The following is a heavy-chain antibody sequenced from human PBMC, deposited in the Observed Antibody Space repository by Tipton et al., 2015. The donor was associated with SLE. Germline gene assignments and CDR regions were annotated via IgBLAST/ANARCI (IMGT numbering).Heavy chain of an antibody. CDR3: ARDLYSGNYPRGYFDD. D-gene: IGHD1-26*01. V-gene: IGHV3-30*04. Sequence: SLRLSCAASGFTFSSITMHWVRQAPGKGLEWVAVISYDGSNNYYADSVKGRFTLSRDNSKNTLYLQMNSLRTEDTAVYYCARDLYSGNYPRGYFDDCGQGTLVTVSS. CDR1: GFTFSSIT. J-gene: IGHJ4*02. CDR2: ISYDGSNN.